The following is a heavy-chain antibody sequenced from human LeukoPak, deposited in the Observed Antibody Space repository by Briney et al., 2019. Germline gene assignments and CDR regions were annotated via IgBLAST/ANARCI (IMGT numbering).Heavy chain of an antibody. CDR3: ARGGGASFTLTTFDV. CDR2: IYTSGRT. D-gene: IGHD4-11*01. J-gene: IGHJ3*01. Sequence: PSETLSLTCTVSGGSVRSYFWTWIRQPAGRGLEWIGLIYTSGRTNYNPSLKSQVTISADDSKNQFSLKLNSVTAADTAVYYCARGGGASFTLTTFDVWGQGTVVTVSS. V-gene: IGHV4-4*07. CDR1: GGSVRSYF.